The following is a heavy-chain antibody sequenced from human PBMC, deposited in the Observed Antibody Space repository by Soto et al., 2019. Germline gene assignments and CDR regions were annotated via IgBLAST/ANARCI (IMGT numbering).Heavy chain of an antibody. D-gene: IGHD2-21*02. Sequence: SETLSLTCDVSGGSISSRSWWTWVRQSPGKGLEWIGEIYHAGSPNYNPSFQSRVTILADKSKNHFSLRLTSVTAADTAIYYCARGLSFRGDFDVWGQGTTVTVSS. CDR2: IYHAGSP. CDR1: GGSISSRSW. J-gene: IGHJ3*01. V-gene: IGHV4-4*02. CDR3: ARGLSFRGDFDV.